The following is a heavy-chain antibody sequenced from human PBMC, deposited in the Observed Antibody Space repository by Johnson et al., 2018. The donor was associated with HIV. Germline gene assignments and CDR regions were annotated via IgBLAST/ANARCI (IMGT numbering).Heavy chain of an antibody. CDR3: ATFDAFDI. Sequence: QVQLVESGGGVVQPGRSLRLSCAASGFTFSSYAMHWVRQAPGKGLEWVAVISYDGSNKYYADSVKGRFTISRDNSKNTLYLQMNSLRAEDTAVYYCATFDAFDIWCQGTKGTVSS. CDR2: ISYDGSNK. CDR1: GFTFSSYA. J-gene: IGHJ3*02. V-gene: IGHV3-30*04.